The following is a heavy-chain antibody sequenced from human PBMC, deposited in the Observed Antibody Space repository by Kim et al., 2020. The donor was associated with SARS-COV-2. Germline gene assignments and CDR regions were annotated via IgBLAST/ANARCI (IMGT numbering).Heavy chain of an antibody. V-gene: IGHV2-5*02. J-gene: IGHJ3*02. CDR1: GFSLSTSGVG. D-gene: IGHD3-9*01. CDR3: AHINPILTGHSPAFDI. Sequence: SGPTLVNPTQTLTLTCTFSGFSLSTSGVGVGWIRQPPGKALEWLALIYWDDDKRYSPSLKSRLTITKDTSKNQVVLTMTNMDPVDTATYYCAHINPILTGHSPAFDIWGQGTMVTVSS. CDR2: IYWDDDK.